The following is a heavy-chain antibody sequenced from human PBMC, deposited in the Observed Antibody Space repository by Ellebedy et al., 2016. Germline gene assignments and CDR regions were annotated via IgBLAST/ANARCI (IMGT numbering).Heavy chain of an antibody. J-gene: IGHJ4*02. CDR3: ARDFTRGIYCSRGSCYSSVFGY. Sequence: GESLKISXAASGFTFSTYWMSWVRQAPGKGLEWVANIKEDGSLKFYVDSVKGRFTLSRDNAKKSLYLQMSSLRAEDTAVYYCARDFTRGIYCSRGSCYSSVFGYWGQGSQVTVSS. V-gene: IGHV3-7*01. CDR1: GFTFSTYW. CDR2: IKEDGSLK. D-gene: IGHD2-15*01.